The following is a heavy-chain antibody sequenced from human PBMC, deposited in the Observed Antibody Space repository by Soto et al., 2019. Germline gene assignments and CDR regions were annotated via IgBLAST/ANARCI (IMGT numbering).Heavy chain of an antibody. Sequence: VQVVESGGGLVKPGGSLRLSCTVSGLTFSDAWLNWVRQAPGKGLEWVGRIKSKAGSATPDYAAPVKGRCTISRYDSQGRLYLQIDSLRTDDTAVYYCIWESKFYSAWRWGQGTLVTVST. J-gene: IGHJ4*02. CDR1: GLTFSDAW. D-gene: IGHD1-26*01. CDR2: IKSKAGSATP. CDR3: IWESKFYSAWR. V-gene: IGHV3-15*07.